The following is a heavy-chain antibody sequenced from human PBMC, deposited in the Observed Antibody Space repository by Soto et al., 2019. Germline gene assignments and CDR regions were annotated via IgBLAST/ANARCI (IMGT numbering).Heavy chain of an antibody. CDR3: ARDLRYSSSWYRQVYYYYYGMDV. CDR2: ISSSSSYI. V-gene: IGHV3-21*01. Sequence: GGSLRLSCAASGFTFSSYSMNWVRQAPGKGLEWVSSISSSSSYIYYADSVKGRFTISRDNAKNSLYLQMNSLRAEDTAVYYCARDLRYSSSWYRQVYYYYYGMDVWGQGTTVTAP. CDR1: GFTFSSYS. D-gene: IGHD6-13*01. J-gene: IGHJ6*02.